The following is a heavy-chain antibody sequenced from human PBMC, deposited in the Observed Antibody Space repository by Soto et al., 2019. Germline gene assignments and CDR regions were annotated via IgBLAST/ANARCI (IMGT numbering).Heavy chain of an antibody. V-gene: IGHV4-34*01. J-gene: IGHJ4*02. CDR3: ASGRSIVVVPAAIDFDY. Sequence: SETLSLTCAVYGGSFSGYYWSWIRQPPGKGLEWIGEINHSGSTNYNPSLKSRVTISVDTSKNQFSLKLSSVTAADTAVYYCASGRSIVVVPAAIDFDYWGQGTLVTVSS. CDR2: INHSGST. CDR1: GGSFSGYY. D-gene: IGHD2-2*02.